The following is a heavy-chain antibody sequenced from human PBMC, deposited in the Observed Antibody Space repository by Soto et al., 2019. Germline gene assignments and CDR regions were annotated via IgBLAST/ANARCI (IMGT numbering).Heavy chain of an antibody. D-gene: IGHD5-12*01. Sequence: QVQLQQWSVGLLKPSETLSLTCAVYGGSFSAYYWSWIRQPPGKGLGWIGEINHSGSTNYNPSLKSRVTISVDRSKNQFSLKLSSVTAADTAAYYCARGVGYAGVDYWGQGTLVTVSS. CDR2: INHSGST. CDR1: GGSFSAYY. J-gene: IGHJ4*02. V-gene: IGHV4-34*01. CDR3: ARGVGYAGVDY.